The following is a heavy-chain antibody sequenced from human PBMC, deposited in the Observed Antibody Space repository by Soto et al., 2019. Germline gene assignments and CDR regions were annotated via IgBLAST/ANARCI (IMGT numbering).Heavy chain of an antibody. D-gene: IGHD3-10*01. J-gene: IGHJ6*02. Sequence: ASVKVSCKASGYTFTGYAMHWVRQAPGQRLEWMGWINAGNGNTNYAQKLQGRVTMTTDTSTSTAYMELRSLRSDDTAVYYCARYLTMVRGVITNYYNYGMDVWGQGTTVTVSS. CDR3: ARYLTMVRGVITNYYNYGMDV. CDR1: GYTFTGYA. V-gene: IGHV1-3*01. CDR2: INAGNGNT.